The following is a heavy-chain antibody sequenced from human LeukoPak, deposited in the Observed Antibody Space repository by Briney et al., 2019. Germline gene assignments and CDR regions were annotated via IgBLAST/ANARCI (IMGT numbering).Heavy chain of an antibody. D-gene: IGHD2-21*02. CDR2: ISSSGSTL. Sequence: PGGSLRLSCAASGFTFSSYEMNWVRQAPGKGLEWVSYISSSGSTLYYADSVKGRFTISRDNAKNSLYLQMNSLRAADTAVYYCARVSYCGGDCYTHDAFDIWGQGTMVTVSS. CDR1: GFTFSSYE. CDR3: ARVSYCGGDCYTHDAFDI. J-gene: IGHJ3*02. V-gene: IGHV3-48*03.